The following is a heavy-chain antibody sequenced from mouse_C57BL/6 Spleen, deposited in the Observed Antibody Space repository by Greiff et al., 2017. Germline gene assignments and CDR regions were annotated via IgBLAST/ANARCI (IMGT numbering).Heavy chain of an antibody. CDR3: ASTAYYTYAMDY. CDR2: INPNNGGT. CDR1: GYTFTDYY. D-gene: IGHD2-12*01. Sequence: EVQLQQSGPELVKPGASVKISCKASGYTFTDYYMNWVKQSHGKSLEWIGDINPNNGGTSYNQKFKGKATLTVDKSSSTAYMELRSLTSEDSAVYYCASTAYYTYAMDYWGQGTSVTVSS. J-gene: IGHJ4*01. V-gene: IGHV1-26*01.